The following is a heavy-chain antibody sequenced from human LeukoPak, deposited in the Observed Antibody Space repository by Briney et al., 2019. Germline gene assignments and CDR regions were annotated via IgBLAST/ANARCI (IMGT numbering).Heavy chain of an antibody. V-gene: IGHV4-61*02. CDR2: IYTSGST. D-gene: IGHD2-15*01. Sequence: PSETLSLTCTVPGGSISSGSYYWSWIRQPAGKGLEWIGRIYTSGSTNYNPSLKSRVTISVDTSKNQFSLKLSSVTAADTAVYYCARNRAPPSVVARPPYYYYYMDVWGKGTTVTVSS. CDR1: GGSISSGSYY. J-gene: IGHJ6*03. CDR3: ARNRAPPSVVARPPYYYYYMDV.